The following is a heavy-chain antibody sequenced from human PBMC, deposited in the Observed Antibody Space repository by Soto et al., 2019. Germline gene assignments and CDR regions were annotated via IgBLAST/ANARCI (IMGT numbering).Heavy chain of an antibody. CDR1: GFTFSSYA. CDR2: ISGSGGST. CDR3: AKAEYGAVAGIPTDY. J-gene: IGHJ4*02. Sequence: VQLLESGGGLVQPGGSLRLSCAASGFTFSSYAMSWVRQAPGKGLEWVSAISGSGGSTYYADSVKGRFTISRDNYKNTLYLQLNSLRAEDTAVYYSAKAEYGAVAGIPTDYWGQGTLVTVSS. D-gene: IGHD6-19*01. V-gene: IGHV3-23*01.